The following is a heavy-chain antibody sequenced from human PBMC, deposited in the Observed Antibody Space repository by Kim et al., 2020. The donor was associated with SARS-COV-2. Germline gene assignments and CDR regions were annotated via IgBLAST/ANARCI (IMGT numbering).Heavy chain of an antibody. V-gene: IGHV3-9*01. CDR2: ISWNSGSI. CDR3: AKDGADSRDNWFDP. J-gene: IGHJ5*02. Sequence: GGSLRLSCAASGFTFDDYAMHWVRQAPGKGLEWVSGISWNSGSIGYADSVKGRFTISRDNAKNSLYLQMNSLRAEDTALYYCAKDGADSRDNWFDPWGQG. D-gene: IGHD3-22*01. CDR1: GFTFDDYA.